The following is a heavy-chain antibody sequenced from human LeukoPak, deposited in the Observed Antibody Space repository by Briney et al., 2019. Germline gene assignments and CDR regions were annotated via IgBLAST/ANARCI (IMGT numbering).Heavy chain of an antibody. CDR3: AREMGGDYGSGTFFDL. J-gene: IGHJ4*02. CDR1: EFVFSDYY. V-gene: IGHV3-11*01. CDR2: ISSGGSTI. D-gene: IGHD3-10*01. Sequence: GGSLRLSCAASEFVFSDYYMSWVRQAPGKGLEWVSYISSGGSTIYYADSVKGRFTISRDNAKNPLYLQMNSLRAKDTAVYYCAREMGGDYGSGTFFDLWGQGNMVTVSS.